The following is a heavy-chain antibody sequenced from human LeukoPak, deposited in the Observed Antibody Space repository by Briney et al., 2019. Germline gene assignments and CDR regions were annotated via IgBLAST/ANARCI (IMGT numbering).Heavy chain of an antibody. CDR2: IKTDGTTT. CDR1: GFTFSSYW. V-gene: IGHV3-74*01. D-gene: IGHD6-19*01. J-gene: IGHJ4*02. Sequence: GGSLRLSCAASGFTFSSYWMHWVRQAPGEGLVWVSRIKTDGTTTNYADSVKGRFTVSRDNAKNTPYLQMNSLRAEDTAVYYCARGPYTSGVYRLDYWGQGTLVTVSS. CDR3: ARGPYTSGVYRLDY.